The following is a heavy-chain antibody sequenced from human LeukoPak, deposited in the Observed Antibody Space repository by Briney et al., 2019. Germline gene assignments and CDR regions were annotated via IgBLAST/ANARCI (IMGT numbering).Heavy chain of an antibody. CDR1: GFTFSGYG. J-gene: IGHJ6*02. CDR2: ILYDGHNE. CDR3: AKGVGYGGMDV. V-gene: IGHV3-30*18. Sequence: GGSLRLSCAASGFTFSGYGMHWVRQAPGKGLEWVAVILYDGHNEYYGDSVKGRFTISRDNSKNTAFLQMNSLRAEDTAVYYCAKGVGYGGMDVWGQGTTVTVSS. D-gene: IGHD2-8*01.